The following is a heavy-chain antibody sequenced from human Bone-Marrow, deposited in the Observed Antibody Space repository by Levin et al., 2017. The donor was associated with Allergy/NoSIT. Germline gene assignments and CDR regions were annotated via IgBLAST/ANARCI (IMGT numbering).Heavy chain of an antibody. D-gene: IGHD2-21*01. J-gene: IGHJ4*02. CDR2: INLKSSGT. CDR3: ARDRVGDGFTAYYFDY. CDR1: GYTFTDYY. Sequence: PKASVKVSCKASGYTFTDYYMHWVRQAPGQGLDWMGRINLKSSGTTYAQKFQGRVTMTRDSSINTAYMELSRLTSDDTAVYFCARDRVGDGFTAYYFDYWAQGTLVTVSS. V-gene: IGHV1-2*06.